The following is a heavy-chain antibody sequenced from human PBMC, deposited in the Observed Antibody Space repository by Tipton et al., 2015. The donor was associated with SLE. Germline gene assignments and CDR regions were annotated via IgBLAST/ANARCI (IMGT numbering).Heavy chain of an antibody. CDR1: GGSISSYY. CDR2: IYTSGST. CDR3: AKDDRTWAFEI. D-gene: IGHD3/OR15-3a*01. Sequence: LRLSCTVSGGSISSYYWSWIRQPAGKGLEWIGRIYTSGSTNYNPSLKSRVTMSVDTSKNQFSLKLSSVTAADTAVYYCAKDDRTWAFEIWGQGTMVTVSS. V-gene: IGHV4-4*07. J-gene: IGHJ3*02.